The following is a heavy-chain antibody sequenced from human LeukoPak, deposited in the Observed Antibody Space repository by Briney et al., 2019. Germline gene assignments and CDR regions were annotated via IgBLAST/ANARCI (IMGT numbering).Heavy chain of an antibody. D-gene: IGHD3-10*01. CDR2: INPSGGST. J-gene: IGHJ5*02. Sequence: ASVKVSCKASGYTFTSYYMHWVRQAPGQGLEWMGIINPSGGSTSYAQKFQGRVTMTRDTSTSTVYMELSSLRSEDTAVYYCARDQWYYYGSRRGAFDLWGQGTLVTVSS. V-gene: IGHV1-46*01. CDR1: GYTFTSYY. CDR3: ARDQWYYYGSRRGAFDL.